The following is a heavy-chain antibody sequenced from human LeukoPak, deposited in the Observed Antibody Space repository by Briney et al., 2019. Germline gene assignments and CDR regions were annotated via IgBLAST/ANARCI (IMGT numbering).Heavy chain of an antibody. J-gene: IGHJ6*02. Sequence: PGGSLRLSCAASGFTFSNYGMHWVRQAPGKGLEWVAVIWHNGNNKYYGDSVKGRFTISRDNSKNTLYLQMNSLRAGDTAVYYCARDPGHDDGMDVWGQGTTVTVSS. V-gene: IGHV3-33*01. CDR2: IWHNGNNK. CDR3: ARDPGHDDGMDV. D-gene: IGHD1-1*01. CDR1: GFTFSNYG.